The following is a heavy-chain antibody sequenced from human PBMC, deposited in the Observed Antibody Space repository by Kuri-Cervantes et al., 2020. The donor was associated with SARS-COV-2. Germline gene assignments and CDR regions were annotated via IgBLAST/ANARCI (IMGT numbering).Heavy chain of an antibody. CDR2: ISGGGGST. CDR3: AKDEGNDYGDQFDY. J-gene: IGHJ4*02. D-gene: IGHD4-17*01. V-gene: IGHV3-23*01. CDR1: GFTFSSYA. Sequence: GESLKISCAASGFTFSSYAMSWVRQAPGKGLEWVSGISGGGGSTNYADSVKGRFTISRDNSKNTLYLQMNSLRAEDTAVYYCAKDEGNDYGDQFDYWGQGTLVTVSS.